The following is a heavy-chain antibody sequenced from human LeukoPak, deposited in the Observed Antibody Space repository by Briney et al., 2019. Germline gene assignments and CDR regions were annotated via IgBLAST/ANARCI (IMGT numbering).Heavy chain of an antibody. CDR2: IKQEGSEK. V-gene: IGHV3-7*01. CDR1: GFTFSSYW. Sequence: GGSLRLSCVASGFTFSSYWMGWVRQAPGKGLEWVANIKQEGSEKYYVDSASGRFTLSRDNAKNSLYLQMNSLRAEDTAVYYCARDEHQYYSESSGRFDYWGQGTLVTVSS. J-gene: IGHJ4*02. D-gene: IGHD3-22*01. CDR3: ARDEHQYYSESSGRFDY.